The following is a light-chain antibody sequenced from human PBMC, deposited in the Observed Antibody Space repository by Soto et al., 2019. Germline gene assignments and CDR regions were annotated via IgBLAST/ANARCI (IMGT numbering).Light chain of an antibody. Sequence: EIVLTQSPATLSLSPGERATLSCRASQSISNNLAWYQQKPGQAPRLLISDASNRATGIPARFSGSGSGTDFTLTISSREPEDFAVYYCQQRYNWPPLTFGGGTKVEIK. CDR3: QQRYNWPPLT. CDR1: QSISNN. J-gene: IGKJ4*01. CDR2: DAS. V-gene: IGKV3-11*01.